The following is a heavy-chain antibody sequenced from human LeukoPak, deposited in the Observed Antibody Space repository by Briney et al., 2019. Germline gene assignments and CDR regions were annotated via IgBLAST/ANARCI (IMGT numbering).Heavy chain of an antibody. V-gene: IGHV3-30*04. D-gene: IGHD5-24*01. Sequence: GGSLRLSCAASGFTFSNYAMHWVRQAPGKGLEWVAVISYDGRNKYYADSVKGRFTISRDNSKNTLYLQMNSLRAEDTAVYFCARSRDGYKRFDSWGQGTLVTVSS. J-gene: IGHJ4*02. CDR2: ISYDGRNK. CDR1: GFTFSNYA. CDR3: ARSRDGYKRFDS.